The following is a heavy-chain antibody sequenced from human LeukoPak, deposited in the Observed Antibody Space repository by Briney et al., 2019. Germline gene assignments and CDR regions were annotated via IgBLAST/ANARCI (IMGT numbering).Heavy chain of an antibody. V-gene: IGHV3-30*18. CDR2: ISYDGSNK. CDR3: GKRLTSWELEY. CDR1: GFTFSSHG. Sequence: GGSLRLSCAASGFTFSSHGMHWVRQAPGKGLEWVAVISYDGSNKYYADSVKGRFTVSRDNSKNTLYLQMNSLRAEDTAVYYCGKRLTSWELEYWGQGTLVTVSS. D-gene: IGHD1-26*01. J-gene: IGHJ4*02.